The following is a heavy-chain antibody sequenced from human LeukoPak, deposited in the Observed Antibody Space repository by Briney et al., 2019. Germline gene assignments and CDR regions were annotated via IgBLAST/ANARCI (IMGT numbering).Heavy chain of an antibody. D-gene: IGHD3-22*01. V-gene: IGHV3-23*01. CDR1: GFTFSSYG. Sequence: GGSLRLSCAASGFTFSSYGMSWVRQAPGKGLEWVSAISGSGGSTSYADSVKGRFTISRDNAKNTLYLQMNSLRAEDTAVYYCAREGDYYDSSGYPRTLDYWGQGTLVTVSS. CDR3: AREGDYYDSSGYPRTLDY. CDR2: ISGSGGST. J-gene: IGHJ4*02.